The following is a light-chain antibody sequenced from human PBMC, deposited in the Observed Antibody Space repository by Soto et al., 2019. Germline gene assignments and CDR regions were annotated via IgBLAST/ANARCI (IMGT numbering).Light chain of an antibody. CDR1: SSDVAGYNF. V-gene: IGLV2-8*01. CDR2: EVS. CDR3: NSYAGRNNFVV. Sequence: QSALTQPPSASGSPGQSVTISCTGTSSDVAGYNFVSWYQQHPGKAPKLMIYEVSKRPSGVPDRFSGSKFGNTASLTVSGLQAEDEADYYCNSYAGRNNFVVFGGGTKLTVL. J-gene: IGLJ2*01.